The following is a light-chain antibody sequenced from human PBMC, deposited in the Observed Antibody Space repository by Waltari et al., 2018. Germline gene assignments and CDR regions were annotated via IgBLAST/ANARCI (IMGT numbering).Light chain of an antibody. CDR2: VNSDGSH. V-gene: IGLV4-69*01. Sequence: QLVLTQSPSASASLGASVKLTCTLSSGHSSNVVTWLQQQPEKGPRYVMKVNSDGSHSKGDEIPDRFSGSSSGTERYLTISSVQSEDEADYYCQTGGHGTWVFGGGTKLTVL. CDR3: QTGGHGTWV. J-gene: IGLJ3*02. CDR1: SGHSSNV.